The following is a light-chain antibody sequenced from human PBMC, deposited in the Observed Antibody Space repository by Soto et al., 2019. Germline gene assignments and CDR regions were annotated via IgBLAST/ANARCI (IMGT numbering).Light chain of an antibody. CDR3: PQYGSSPLT. Sequence: EIVLTQSPGTLSLSPGESATLSCRASQSVSSSYLAWYQQKPGQAPRLLIYGASSRATGIPDRFSGSGSGTDFSLTISRMEPEDFAVYYCPQYGSSPLTFGQGTKVEIK. V-gene: IGKV3-20*01. CDR1: QSVSSSY. CDR2: GAS. J-gene: IGKJ1*01.